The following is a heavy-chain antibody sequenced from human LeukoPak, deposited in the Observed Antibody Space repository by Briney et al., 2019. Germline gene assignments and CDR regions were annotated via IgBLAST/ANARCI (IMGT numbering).Heavy chain of an antibody. D-gene: IGHD5-12*01. J-gene: IGHJ5*02. CDR3: ARDRGYSGYELWFDP. CDR1: GGSISSYY. V-gene: IGHV4-59*01. Sequence: PSETLSLTCTVSGGSISSYYWSWIRQPPGKGLEWIGYIYYSGSTNYNPSLKSRVTISVDTSKNQFSLKLSSVTAADTAVYYCARDRGYSGYELWFDPWGQGTLVTVSS. CDR2: IYYSGST.